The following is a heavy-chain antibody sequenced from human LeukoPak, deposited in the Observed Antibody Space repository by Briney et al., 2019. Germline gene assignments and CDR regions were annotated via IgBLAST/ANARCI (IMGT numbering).Heavy chain of an antibody. D-gene: IGHD3-22*01. J-gene: IGHJ4*02. V-gene: IGHV3-23*01. CDR2: ISGSGGST. Sequence: GGSLRLSCAASGFTFSSYGMSWVRQAPGKGLEWVSAISGSGGSTYYADSVKGRFTISRDNSKNTLYLQMNSLRAEDTAVYYCAKDRVDSSGYYPYYFDYWGQGTLVTVSS. CDR1: GFTFSSYG. CDR3: AKDRVDSSGYYPYYFDY.